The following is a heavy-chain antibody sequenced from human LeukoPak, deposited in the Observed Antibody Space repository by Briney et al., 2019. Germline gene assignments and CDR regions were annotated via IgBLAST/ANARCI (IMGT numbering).Heavy chain of an antibody. D-gene: IGHD2-8*01. Sequence: GGSLRLSCAASGFTVSSNYMSWVRQAPGKGLEWVSVIYSGGSTYYADSVKGRFTISRDNSKNTLYLQMNSLRAEDTAVYYCARGAMVYAVDYWGQGTLVTVSS. V-gene: IGHV3-66*01. CDR3: ARGAMVYAVDY. J-gene: IGHJ4*02. CDR1: GFTVSSNY. CDR2: IYSGGST.